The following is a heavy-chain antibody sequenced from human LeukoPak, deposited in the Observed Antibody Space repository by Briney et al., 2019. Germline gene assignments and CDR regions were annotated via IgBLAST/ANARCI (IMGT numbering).Heavy chain of an antibody. D-gene: IGHD3-22*01. CDR3: ARRYSTGYSYYLDY. Sequence: GESLKISCKASGYSFATYWIGWVRQLPGKGLEWMGMIYPGDSDVRYSPSFQGQVTMSADKSINTAYLQWSSLKASDTAIYYRARRYSTGYSYYLDYWGQGTLVTVPS. J-gene: IGHJ4*02. V-gene: IGHV5-51*01. CDR2: IYPGDSDV. CDR1: GYSFATYW.